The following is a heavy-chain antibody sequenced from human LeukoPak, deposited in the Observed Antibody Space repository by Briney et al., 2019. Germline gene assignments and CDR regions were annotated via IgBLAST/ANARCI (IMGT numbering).Heavy chain of an antibody. CDR1: GFAVSDNY. CDR2: INSGGKT. V-gene: IGHV3-53*01. CDR3: ARSNGATLTTRYFDY. Sequence: PGGSLRLSCAASGFAVSDNYMNWVRQAPRKGLEWVSLINSGGKTFHADSVKGRFSISRDSSENTLYLQMNSLRDEDTALYYCARSNGATLTTRYFDYWGQGTLVTVSS. D-gene: IGHD2-8*01. J-gene: IGHJ4*02.